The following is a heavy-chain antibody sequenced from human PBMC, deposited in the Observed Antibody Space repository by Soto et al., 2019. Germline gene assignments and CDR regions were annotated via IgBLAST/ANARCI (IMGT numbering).Heavy chain of an antibody. J-gene: IGHJ4*02. CDR1: GFKISSSS. CDR3: ARGDRRGY. Sequence: GGSLRLSCAAFGFKISSSSMNWVRQAPGKGLEWVSSISSSSSYIYYADSVKGRFTISRDNAKNSLYLQMNSLRAEDTAVYYCARGDRRGYWGQGTLVTVSS. V-gene: IGHV3-21*01. CDR2: ISSSSSYI.